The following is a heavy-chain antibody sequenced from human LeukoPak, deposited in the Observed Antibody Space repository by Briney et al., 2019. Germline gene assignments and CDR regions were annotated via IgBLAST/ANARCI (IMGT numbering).Heavy chain of an antibody. D-gene: IGHD1-26*01. V-gene: IGHV3-7*03. CDR3: ARQGALKVGATWTNWFDP. J-gene: IGHJ5*02. Sequence: GGSLRLSCAASGFTFSSYWMSWVRQAPGKGLEWVANIKQDGSGKYYVDSVKGRFTISRDNAKNSLYLQMNSLRAEDTAVYYCARQGALKVGATWTNWFDPWGQGTLVTVSS. CDR2: IKQDGSGK. CDR1: GFTFSSYW.